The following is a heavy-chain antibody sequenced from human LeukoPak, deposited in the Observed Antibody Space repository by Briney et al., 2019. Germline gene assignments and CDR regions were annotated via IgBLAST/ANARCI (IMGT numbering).Heavy chain of an antibody. Sequence: GGSLRLSCAASGFTFSSYAMSWVRQAPGKGLEWVSAISGSGGSTYYADSVKGRFTISRDNAKNSLYLQMNSLRAEDTAVYYCARERTKGWAFDIWGQGTMVTVSS. CDR3: ARERTKGWAFDI. D-gene: IGHD1-1*01. CDR1: GFTFSSYA. CDR2: ISGSGGST. V-gene: IGHV3-23*01. J-gene: IGHJ3*02.